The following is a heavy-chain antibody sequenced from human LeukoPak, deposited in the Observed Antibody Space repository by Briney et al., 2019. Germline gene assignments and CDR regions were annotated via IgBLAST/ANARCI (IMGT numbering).Heavy chain of an antibody. CDR3: ARGQTATLTDY. D-gene: IGHD5-24*01. CDR1: DGSVSGYY. V-gene: IGHV4-59*02. J-gene: IGHJ4*02. CDR2: IYYSGGA. Sequence: KPSETLSLTCTVSDGSVSGYYWNWIRQPPGKGLEWLGFIYYSGGANYNPSLKSRVTISVDTSKNQCSLKLSSVTAADTAVYYCARGQTATLTDYWGQGTLVTVSS.